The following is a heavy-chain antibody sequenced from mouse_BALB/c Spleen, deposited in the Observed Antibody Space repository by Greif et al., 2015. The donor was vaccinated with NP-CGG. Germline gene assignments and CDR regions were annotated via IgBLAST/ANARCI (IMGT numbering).Heavy chain of an antibody. CDR3: ARSPYGYDRDWYFDV. D-gene: IGHD2-2*01. CDR2: ISCYNGAT. Sequence: LVKTGASVNISCKASGYSFTGYYMHWVKQSHGKSLEWIGYISCYNGATSYNQKFKGKATFTVDTSSSTAYMQFNSLTSEDSAVYYCARSPYGYDRDWYFDVWGAGTTVTVSS. J-gene: IGHJ1*01. V-gene: IGHV1S34*01. CDR1: GYSFTGYY.